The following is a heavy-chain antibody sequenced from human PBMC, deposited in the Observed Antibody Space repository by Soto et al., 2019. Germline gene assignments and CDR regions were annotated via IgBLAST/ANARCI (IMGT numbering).Heavy chain of an antibody. D-gene: IGHD3-16*01. Sequence: SETLSLTCAVYGGSFSGYYWSWIRQPPGKGLEWIGEINHSGSTNYNPSLKSRVTISVDTSKNQFSLKLSSVTAADTAVYYCARGRRLRLGTKKEPEYYYYGMDVWGQGTTVTVSS. CDR2: INHSGST. J-gene: IGHJ6*02. CDR1: GGSFSGYY. CDR3: ARGRRLRLGTKKEPEYYYYGMDV. V-gene: IGHV4-34*01.